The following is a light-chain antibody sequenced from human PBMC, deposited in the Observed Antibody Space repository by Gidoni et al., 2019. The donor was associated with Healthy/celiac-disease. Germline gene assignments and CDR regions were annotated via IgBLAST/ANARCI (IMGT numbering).Light chain of an antibody. CDR2: GAS. J-gene: IGKJ4*01. Sequence: EILLTQSPGTLSLSPGERATLSCRASQSVSSGYLAWYQQKPGQAPRLLIYGASSRATGIPDRFSGSGSGTDFTLTISRLEPEDFAVYYCQQYGSSRGLTFGGGTKVEIK. CDR1: QSVSSGY. V-gene: IGKV3-20*01. CDR3: QQYGSSRGLT.